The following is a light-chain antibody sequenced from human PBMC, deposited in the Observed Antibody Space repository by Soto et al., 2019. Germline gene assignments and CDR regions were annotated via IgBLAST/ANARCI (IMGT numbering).Light chain of an antibody. Sequence: DIQMTQSPSTLSGSVGDRVTITCRASQTISSWLAWYQQKPGKAPKLLIYRASRLESGVPSRFSGSGSGTDFTLTISSLQPEDFATYYCQQLNTYPITFGQGTRLEIK. J-gene: IGKJ5*01. CDR1: QTISSW. CDR3: QQLNTYPIT. CDR2: RAS. V-gene: IGKV1-5*03.